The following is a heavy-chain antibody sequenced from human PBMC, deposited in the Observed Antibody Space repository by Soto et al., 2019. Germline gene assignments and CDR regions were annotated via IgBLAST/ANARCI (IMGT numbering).Heavy chain of an antibody. CDR2: ISGDGQTT. J-gene: IGHJ3*02. CDR3: VKTHMRALVFDPLVI. CDR1: GFTFDAYT. V-gene: IGHV3-43*01. D-gene: IGHD5-18*01. Sequence: EVQLVESGGVVVQPGESLRLSCAATGFTFDAYTMHWVRQTPDKGLEWVSLISGDGQTTYYSDSLKGRFTISRDNSKNSCFMQMTSLRIEDTAFYYCVKTHMRALVFDPLVIGGKGTRVTVAS.